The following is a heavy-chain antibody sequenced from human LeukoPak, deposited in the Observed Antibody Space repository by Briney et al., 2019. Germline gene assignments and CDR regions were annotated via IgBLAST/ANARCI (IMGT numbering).Heavy chain of an antibody. CDR1: GFTFSNYW. J-gene: IGHJ3*02. D-gene: IGHD1-26*01. CDR3: ARARYSGTYSGALDI. Sequence: GGSLRLSCTASGFTFSNYWMSWVRQAPGIGLQWVANIKQDGGEKYYVDSVKGRFTISRDNAKNSLSLQMNSLRAEDTAVYYCARARYSGTYSGALDIWGPGTMVTVSS. V-gene: IGHV3-7*04. CDR2: IKQDGGEK.